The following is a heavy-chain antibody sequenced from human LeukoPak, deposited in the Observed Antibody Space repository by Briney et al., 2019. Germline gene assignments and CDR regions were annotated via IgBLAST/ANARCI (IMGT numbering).Heavy chain of an antibody. CDR1: GDSISTYY. CDR3: SASKQLWLRGLFDY. Sequence: PSETLSLTCSVSGDSISTYYWSWIRQPPGKGLEWIGYVYYSGSTDYNPSLKSRVTISVDTSKNRFSLNLNSVTAADTAVYYCSASKQLWLRGLFDYWGQGTLVTVS. D-gene: IGHD5-18*01. CDR2: VYYSGST. J-gene: IGHJ4*02. V-gene: IGHV4-59*01.